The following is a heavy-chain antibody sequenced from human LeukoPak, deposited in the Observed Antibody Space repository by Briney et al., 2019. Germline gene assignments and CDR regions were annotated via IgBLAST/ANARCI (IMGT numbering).Heavy chain of an antibody. CDR2: INPNSGGT. Sequence: ASVKVSCKASGYTFTGYYMHWVRQAPGQGLEWMRWINPNSGGTNYAQKFQGRVTMTRDTSISTAYMELSRLRSDDTAVYYCARGVGSGWYNWFDPWGQGTLVTVSS. J-gene: IGHJ5*02. D-gene: IGHD6-19*01. CDR1: GYTFTGYY. V-gene: IGHV1-2*02. CDR3: ARGVGSGWYNWFDP.